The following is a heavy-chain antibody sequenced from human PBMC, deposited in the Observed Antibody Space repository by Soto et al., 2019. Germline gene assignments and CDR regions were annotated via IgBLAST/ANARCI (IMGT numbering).Heavy chain of an antibody. CDR1: GGTFSSYA. CDR2: IMPILGTA. CDR3: ARGVNCSGGSCYSASFDY. V-gene: IGHV1-69*01. Sequence: QVQLVQSGAEVKKPGSSVKVSCKASGGTFSSYAISWVRQAPGQGLEWMGEIMPILGTANYAQQVQGRVTINADESTSTAYMELSSLRSEDTAVYYCARGVNCSGGSCYSASFDYWGQGTLVTVSS. D-gene: IGHD2-15*01. J-gene: IGHJ4*02.